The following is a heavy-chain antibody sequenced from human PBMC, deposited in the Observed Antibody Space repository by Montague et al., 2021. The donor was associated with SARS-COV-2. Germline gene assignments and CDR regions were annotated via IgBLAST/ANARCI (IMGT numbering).Heavy chain of an antibody. CDR3: TSGREGNYNVMDV. CDR2: TYYRSKWYN. Sequence: CAISGDSVSSNSATWNWVRQSPSRGLEWLGRTYYRSKWYNDYAVALRWRVTINPDTSKNQFSLQLNSVTPEDTAIYYCTSGREGNYNVMDVWGQGTTVTVSS. V-gene: IGHV6-1*01. D-gene: IGHD1-1*01. CDR1: GDSVSSNSAT. J-gene: IGHJ6*02.